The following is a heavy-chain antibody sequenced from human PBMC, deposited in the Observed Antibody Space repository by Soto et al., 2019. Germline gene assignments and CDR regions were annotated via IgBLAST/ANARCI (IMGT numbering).Heavy chain of an antibody. V-gene: IGHV4-59*01. CDR2: IYYSGST. Sequence: SETLSLTCTVSGGSISSYYWSWIRQPPGKGLEWIGYIYYSGSTNYNPSLKSRVTISVDTSKNQFSLKLSSVTAADTAVYYCARGPPGSGAFDIWGQGTMVTVPS. J-gene: IGHJ3*02. CDR3: ARGPPGSGAFDI. CDR1: GGSISSYY.